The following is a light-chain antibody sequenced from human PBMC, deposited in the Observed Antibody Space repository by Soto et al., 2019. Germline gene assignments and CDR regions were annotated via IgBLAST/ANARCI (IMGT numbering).Light chain of an antibody. J-gene: IGLJ1*01. CDR1: SSDVGGYSY. CDR3: CSYAGAFTYV. Sequence: QSALTQPRSVSGSPGHSVTISCTGTSSDVGGYSYVSWYQQHPGKAPKLMISDVSKRPSGAPDRFSGSKFGNTASLTISGLQAEDEADYYCCSYAGAFTYVFGSGTKVTVL. V-gene: IGLV2-11*01. CDR2: DVS.